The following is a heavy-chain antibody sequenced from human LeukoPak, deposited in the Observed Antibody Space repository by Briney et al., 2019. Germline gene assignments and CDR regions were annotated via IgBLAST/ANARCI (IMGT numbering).Heavy chain of an antibody. J-gene: IGHJ4*02. CDR3: ARGRYCSGGSCYVFDY. CDR2: ICPGDSDT. D-gene: IGHD2-15*01. CDR1: GYSFTSYW. V-gene: IGHV5-51*01. Sequence: GESLKISCKGSGYSFTSYWIGWVRQMPGKGLEWMGIICPGDSDTRYSPSFQGQVTISADKSISTANLQWSSLKASDTAMYYCARGRYCSGGSCYVFDYWGQGTLVTVSS.